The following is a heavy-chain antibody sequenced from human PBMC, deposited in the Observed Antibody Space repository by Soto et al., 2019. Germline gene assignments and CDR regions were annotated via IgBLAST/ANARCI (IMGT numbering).Heavy chain of an antibody. CDR3: AKTPMVRGLGYYYMDV. Sequence: GGSLRLSCAASGFTFSSYAMSWVRQAPGKGLEWVSAISGSGGSTYYADSVKGRFTISRDNSKNTLYLQMNSLRAEDTAVYYCAKTPMVRGLGYYYMDVWGKGTTVTVSS. J-gene: IGHJ6*03. CDR1: GFTFSSYA. V-gene: IGHV3-23*01. CDR2: ISGSGGST. D-gene: IGHD3-10*01.